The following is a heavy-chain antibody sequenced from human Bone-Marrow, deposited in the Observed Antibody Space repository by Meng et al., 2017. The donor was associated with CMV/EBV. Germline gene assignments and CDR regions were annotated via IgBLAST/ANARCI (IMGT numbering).Heavy chain of an antibody. D-gene: IGHD2-2*01. J-gene: IGHJ6*02. Sequence: SVKVSCKASGGTFSSYAISWVRQAPGQGLEWMGGIIPILGIANYAQKFQGRVTITADKSTSTAYMELSSPRSEDTVVYYCARDLLYCSSTSCYLSYYYGMDFWGQGTTVTVSS. CDR1: GGTFSSYA. CDR3: ARDLLYCSSTSCYLSYYYGMDF. V-gene: IGHV1-69*10. CDR2: IIPILGIA.